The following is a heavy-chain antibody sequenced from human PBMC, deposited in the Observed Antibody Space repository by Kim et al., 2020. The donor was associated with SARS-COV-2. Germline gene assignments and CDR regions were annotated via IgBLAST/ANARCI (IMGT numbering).Heavy chain of an antibody. J-gene: IGHJ5*01. Sequence: ASVKVSCKASGYTFTSYYMHWVRQAPGQGLEWMGRINPSGGSTSYAQKFQGRVTMTRDASTSTVYMELSSLRSEDTAVYYCARQYYYDGSGYYPNWFDPWGQGTLVTVSS. CDR1: GYTFTSYY. V-gene: IGHV1-46*01. CDR2: INPSGGST. D-gene: IGHD3-22*01. CDR3: ARQYYYDGSGYYPNWFDP.